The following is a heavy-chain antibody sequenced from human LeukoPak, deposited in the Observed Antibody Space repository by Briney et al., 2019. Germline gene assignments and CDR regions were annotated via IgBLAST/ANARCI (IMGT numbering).Heavy chain of an antibody. CDR1: GFTFTSYA. Sequence: GGSLRLSCAASGFTFTSYAMNWVRQAPGKALEWVSAVSGNGGGTYYADSVKGHFTISGDNSKNTVYLQMNSLRVEDTALYYWAKGVYYDNSGYYYFDSWGQGTLVTVSS. CDR2: VSGNGGGT. J-gene: IGHJ4*02. V-gene: IGHV3-23*01. D-gene: IGHD3-22*01. CDR3: AKGVYYDNSGYYYFDS.